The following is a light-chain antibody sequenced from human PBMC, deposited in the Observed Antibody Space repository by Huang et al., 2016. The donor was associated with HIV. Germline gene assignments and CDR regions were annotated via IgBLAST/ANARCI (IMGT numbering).Light chain of an antibody. J-gene: IGKJ2*01. Sequence: DIVMTQSPDSLTVSLGERATINCKSSQSLLYRSNNENYLAWYRQKPGQPPELRIYWASTRESGVPDRFSGSGSETDFTLTISNLQAEDVAVYFCHQYYDTPHTFGQGTKLEIK. CDR2: WAS. CDR1: QSLLYRSNNENY. V-gene: IGKV4-1*01. CDR3: HQYYDTPHT.